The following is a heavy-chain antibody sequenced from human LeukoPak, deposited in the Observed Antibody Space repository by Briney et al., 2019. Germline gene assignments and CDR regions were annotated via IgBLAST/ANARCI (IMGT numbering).Heavy chain of an antibody. V-gene: IGHV1-46*01. Sequence: ASVEVSCKASGYTFTSHYMHWVRQAPGQGLEWMGIIKPSDGSTSYAQKFQGRVTMTTDTSTSTAYMELRSLGSDETAVYYCARVDLLTGYYFFDYWGQGTLVTVSS. CDR3: ARVDLLTGYYFFDY. CDR1: GYTFTSHY. J-gene: IGHJ4*02. D-gene: IGHD3-9*01. CDR2: IKPSDGST.